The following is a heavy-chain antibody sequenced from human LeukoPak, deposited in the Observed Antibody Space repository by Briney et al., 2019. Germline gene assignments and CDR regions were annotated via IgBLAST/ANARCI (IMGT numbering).Heavy chain of an antibody. CDR3: ARDRKLQLWFYY. D-gene: IGHD5-18*01. CDR2: INPNSGGT. J-gene: IGHJ4*02. V-gene: IGHV1-2*02. Sequence: ASVKVSCEASGYTFTGYYMHWVRQAPGQGLEWMGWINPNSGGTNYAQKFQGRVTMTRDTSISTAYMELSRLRSDDTAVYYCARDRKLQLWFYYWGQGTLVTVSS. CDR1: GYTFTGYY.